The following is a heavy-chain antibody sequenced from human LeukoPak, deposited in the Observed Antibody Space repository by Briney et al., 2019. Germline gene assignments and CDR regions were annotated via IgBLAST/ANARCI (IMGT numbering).Heavy chain of an antibody. V-gene: IGHV3-33*01. Sequence: GGFLRLSCAASGFTFSSYGMHWVRQAPGKGLEWVAIIWYDGSNKYYADSVKGRFTVSKDNSKNMLHLQMSSLRAEDTAVYYCATEHGERSIWFTRFDYWGRGTLVTVSS. CDR1: GFTFSSYG. D-gene: IGHD6-13*01. CDR2: IWYDGSNK. CDR3: ATEHGERSIWFTRFDY. J-gene: IGHJ4*02.